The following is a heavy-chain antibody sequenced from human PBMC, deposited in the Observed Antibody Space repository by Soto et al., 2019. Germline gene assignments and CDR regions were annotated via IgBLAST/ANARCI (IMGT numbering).Heavy chain of an antibody. CDR1: AGSLSNYY. Sequence: SETLSLTCSVSAGSLSNYYWTWIRHSPGKGLEWIGEIYHTGSTKYNPSLKSRVAISVDMSKNQFSLTLNSVTPADTAVYYRARGGRGSGLYFLYYFDLWGQGTLVTVSS. D-gene: IGHD6-19*01. J-gene: IGHJ4*02. CDR2: IYHTGST. CDR3: ARGGRGSGLYFLYYFDL. V-gene: IGHV4-59*01.